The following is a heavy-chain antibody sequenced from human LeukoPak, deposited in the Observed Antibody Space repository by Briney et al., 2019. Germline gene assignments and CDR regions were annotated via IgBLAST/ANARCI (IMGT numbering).Heavy chain of an antibody. CDR3: AREVYSDSAYYGMDV. V-gene: IGHV3-13*01. D-gene: IGHD4-11*01. J-gene: IGHJ6*02. Sequence: PGGSLRLSCAASGFTFSVYDMHWVRQGTGRGVEWVSAITSGGATFFSESVQGRFTISRDSAQNSLYLQMNSLEAGDTAVYYCAREVYSDSAYYGMDVWGQGTTVIVSS. CDR1: GFTFSVYD. CDR2: ITSGGAT.